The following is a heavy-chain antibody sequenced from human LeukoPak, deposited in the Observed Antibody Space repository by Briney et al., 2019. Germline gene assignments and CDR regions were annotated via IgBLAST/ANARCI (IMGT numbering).Heavy chain of an antibody. Sequence: ASVKVSCKASGYTFTSYDINWVRQATGQGLEWMGWMNPNSGNTGYAQKFQGRVTMTRNTSISTAYMELSSLRSEDTAVYHCARGRGGYFPFDPWGQGTLVTVSS. CDR3: ARGRGGYFPFDP. CDR1: GYTFTSYD. V-gene: IGHV1-8*01. D-gene: IGHD2-2*03. J-gene: IGHJ5*02. CDR2: MNPNSGNT.